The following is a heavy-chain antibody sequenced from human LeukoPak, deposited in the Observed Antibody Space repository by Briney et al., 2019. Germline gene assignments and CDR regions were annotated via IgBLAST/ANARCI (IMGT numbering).Heavy chain of an antibody. CDR3: ARDGPRAGYSYGYEYYFDY. J-gene: IGHJ4*02. CDR1: GFTFDDYA. D-gene: IGHD5-18*01. Sequence: GGSLRLSCAASGFTFDDYAMHWVRQAPGKGLEWVSVIYSGGSTYYADSVKGRFTISRDNSKNTLYLQMNSLRAEDTAVYYCARDGPRAGYSYGYEYYFDYWGQGTLVTVSS. V-gene: IGHV3-66*01. CDR2: IYSGGST.